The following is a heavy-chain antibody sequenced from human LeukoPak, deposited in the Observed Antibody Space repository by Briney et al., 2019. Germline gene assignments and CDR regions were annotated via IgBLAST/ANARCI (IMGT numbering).Heavy chain of an antibody. CDR2: IYYSGST. V-gene: IGHV4-59*08. Sequence: SETLSLTCTVSGXSISSYYWSWIRQPPGKGLEWIGYIYYSGSTNYNPSLKSRVTISVDTSKNQFSLKLSSVTAADTAVYYCARRSSSSWFDYWGQGTLVTVSS. CDR3: ARRSSSSWFDY. J-gene: IGHJ4*02. D-gene: IGHD6-13*01. CDR1: GXSISSYY.